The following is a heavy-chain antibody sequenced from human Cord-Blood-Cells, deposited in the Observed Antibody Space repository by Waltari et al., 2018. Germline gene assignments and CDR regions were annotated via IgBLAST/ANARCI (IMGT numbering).Heavy chain of an antibody. CDR1: GYIFSGHY. CDR3: AGCSSTSCYVAFDI. D-gene: IGHD2-2*01. J-gene: IGHJ3*02. Sequence: QVQMVQSGDAVKTPGGTVKVSCEASGYIFSGHYLLWVRPVPGQGLEWMGRINPNSGGTNYAQKFQGRVTMTRDTSISTAYMELSRLRSDDTAVYYCAGCSSTSCYVAFDIWGQGTMVTVSS. CDR2: INPNSGGT. V-gene: IGHV1-2*06.